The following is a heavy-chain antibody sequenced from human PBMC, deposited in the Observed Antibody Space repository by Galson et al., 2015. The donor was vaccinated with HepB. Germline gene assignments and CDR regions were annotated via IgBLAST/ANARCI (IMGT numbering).Heavy chain of an antibody. Sequence: SLRLSCAASGFTFSGSAIHWVRPASGKGPEWIGHIRSKATNFAALYVPSLKGRFTISRDDSTNLAYLHMRSLTTDDTAVYYCVRSGDFSGYSSRWGQGTLVTVSS. D-gene: IGHD6-13*01. CDR3: VRSGDFSGYSSR. CDR2: IRSKATNFAA. CDR1: GFTFSGSA. V-gene: IGHV3-73*01. J-gene: IGHJ4*02.